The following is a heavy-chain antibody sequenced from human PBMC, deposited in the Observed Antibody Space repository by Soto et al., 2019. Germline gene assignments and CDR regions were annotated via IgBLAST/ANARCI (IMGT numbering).Heavy chain of an antibody. CDR3: AGELTRGCYRFDH. J-gene: IGHJ4*02. CDR2: ISMGSSTI. CDR1: GFILSNYG. V-gene: IGHV3-48*02. Sequence: EVQLVQSGGGLVQPGGSLRLSCAASGFILSNYGMNWVRQAPGQGLEWVSYISMGSSTIYYADSVKGRFTIYRDNAKNSWYLQMNSLRDEDTTLYYCAGELTRGCYRFDHWGRGALFTVSS. D-gene: IGHD1-26*01.